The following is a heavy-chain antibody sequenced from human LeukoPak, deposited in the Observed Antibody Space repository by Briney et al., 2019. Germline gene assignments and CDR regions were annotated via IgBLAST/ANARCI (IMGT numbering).Heavy chain of an antibody. CDR1: GGSISSGSYY. J-gene: IGHJ6*03. D-gene: IGHD3-10*01. V-gene: IGHV4-61*02. Sequence: SETLSLTRTVSGGSISSGSYYWSWIRQPAGKGLEWIGRIYTSGSTNYNPSLKSRVTISVDTSKNQFSLKLSSVTAADTAVYYCARGEGGYYYGSGSYTSYYYYYMDVWGKGTTVTISS. CDR3: ARGEGGYYYGSGSYTSYYYYYMDV. CDR2: IYTSGST.